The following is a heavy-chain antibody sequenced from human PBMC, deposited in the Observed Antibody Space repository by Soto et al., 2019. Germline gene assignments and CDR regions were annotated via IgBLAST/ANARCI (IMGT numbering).Heavy chain of an antibody. V-gene: IGHV1-46*01. J-gene: IGHJ4*02. CDR1: GFTLTNYF. CDR3: AREPPLACYFDY. D-gene: IGHD3-10*01. Sequence: ASVKVSCKATGFTLTNYFMHWIRQAPGQGLEWMGIIDPNAVVVGYAQNFQGRVTMTWDTSTNTVHMDLNSLRSEDTAVYYSAREPPLACYFDYWGQGSLVTVSS. CDR2: IDPNAVVV.